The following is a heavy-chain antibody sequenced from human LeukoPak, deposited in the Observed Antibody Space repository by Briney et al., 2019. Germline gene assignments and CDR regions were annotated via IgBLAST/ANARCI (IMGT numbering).Heavy chain of an antibody. D-gene: IGHD6-19*01. CDR3: AKGPCSSGWLIWFDP. Sequence: QPGGSLRLSCAASGFTFSNNGMSWVRQAPGKGPEWVSVISGSGGSTYYAGSVKGRFTISRDNSKNTVYLQMNSLRAEDTAVYYCAKGPCSSGWLIWFDPWGQGTLVTVSS. V-gene: IGHV3-23*01. CDR2: ISGSGGST. J-gene: IGHJ5*02. CDR1: GFTFSNNG.